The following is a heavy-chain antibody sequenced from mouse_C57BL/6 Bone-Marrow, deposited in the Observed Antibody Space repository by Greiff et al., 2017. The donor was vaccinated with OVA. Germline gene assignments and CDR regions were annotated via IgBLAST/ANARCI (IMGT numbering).Heavy chain of an antibody. Sequence: QVTLKESGAELARPGASVKLSCKASGYTFTSYGISWVKQRTGQGLEWIGEIYPRSGNTYYNEKFKGKATLTADKSSSTAYMELRSLTSEDSAVYFCARPDYYGSSFDYWGQGTTLTVSS. J-gene: IGHJ2*01. CDR3: ARPDYYGSSFDY. D-gene: IGHD1-1*01. CDR2: IYPRSGNT. CDR1: GYTFTSYG. V-gene: IGHV1-81*01.